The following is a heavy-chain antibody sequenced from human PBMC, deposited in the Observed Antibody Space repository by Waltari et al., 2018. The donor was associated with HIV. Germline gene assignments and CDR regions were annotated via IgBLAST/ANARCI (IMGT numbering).Heavy chain of an antibody. J-gene: IGHJ4*02. CDR3: ARGEDVSLTSIPPGYRFDF. Sequence: VHLVQSGADFQRPGASVDVSCEASGYTFTAFYIHWVRPAPGQGLQWMGRINFNTGDTNLAPNFQGRVTMTRDTSVNTAYMELRSLNSNDTAIYYCARGEDVSLTSIPPGYRFDFWGVGSAVTVSS. CDR2: INFNTGDT. D-gene: IGHD2-21*02. V-gene: IGHV1-2*06. CDR1: GYTFTAFY.